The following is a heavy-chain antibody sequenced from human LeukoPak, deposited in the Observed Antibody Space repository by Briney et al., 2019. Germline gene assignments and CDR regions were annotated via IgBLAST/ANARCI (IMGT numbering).Heavy chain of an antibody. CDR3: ARVPMLQWMVQRWFDP. D-gene: IGHD6-19*01. V-gene: IGHV4-39*07. J-gene: IGHJ5*02. Sequence: SETLSLTCTVSGGSISSSSYYWGWIRQPPGKGLEWIGSIYYSGSTYYNPSLKSRVTVSVDTSKYQFSLKLGSVTAADTAVYYCARVPMLQWMVQRWFDPWGQGTLVAVSS. CDR1: GGSISSSSYY. CDR2: IYYSGST.